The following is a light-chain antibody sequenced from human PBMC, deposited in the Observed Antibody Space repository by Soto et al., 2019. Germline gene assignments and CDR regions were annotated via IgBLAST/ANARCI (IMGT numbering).Light chain of an antibody. J-gene: IGKJ4*01. CDR2: GAS. V-gene: IGKV3-20*01. CDR1: QSVSGSH. Sequence: VWTQSPGTLSFSPGERATLSCRASQSVSGSHLAWYQQKPGQAPRLLIYGASSRAPAIPDRFSGSGSGTDFTLTISRLEPEDFAVYYCQQYDSSPLTFGGGTKVDIK. CDR3: QQYDSSPLT.